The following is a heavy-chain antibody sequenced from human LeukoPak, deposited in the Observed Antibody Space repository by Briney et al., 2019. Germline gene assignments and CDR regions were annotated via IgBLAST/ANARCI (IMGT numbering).Heavy chain of an antibody. CDR1: GYTFTSCG. CDR3: ARAQEYYDFWSGYRPTAFDI. D-gene: IGHD3-3*01. CDR2: ISAYNGNT. V-gene: IGHV1-18*01. J-gene: IGHJ3*02. Sequence: ASVTVSCKASGYTFTSCGISWVRQAPGQGLEWMGWISAYNGNTNYAQKLQGRVTMTTDTSTSTAYMELRSLRSDDTAVYYCARAQEYYDFWSGYRPTAFDIWGQGTMVTVSS.